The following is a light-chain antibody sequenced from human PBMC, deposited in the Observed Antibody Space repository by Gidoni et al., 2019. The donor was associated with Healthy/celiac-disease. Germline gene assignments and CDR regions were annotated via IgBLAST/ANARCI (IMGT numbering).Light chain of an antibody. CDR2: LGS. V-gene: IGKV2-28*01. CDR1: QSLLHGNGYNY. J-gene: IGKJ4*01. CDR3: MQAIQTPCT. Sequence: DIVMTQSPLSQPVTPGEPASISCRSSQSLLHGNGYNYLDWYLQKPGQSPQLLIYLGSNRDSGGPERCSGSGSGTDFTMKISRGEVEEVGTDYCMQAIQTPCTFGGGTKVEIK.